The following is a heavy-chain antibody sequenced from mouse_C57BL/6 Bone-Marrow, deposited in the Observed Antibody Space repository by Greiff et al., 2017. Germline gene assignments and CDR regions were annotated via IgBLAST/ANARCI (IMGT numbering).Heavy chain of an antibody. D-gene: IGHD2-1*01. V-gene: IGHV1-50*01. CDR2: IDPSDSYT. CDR3: ARDYGNRAY. CDR1: GYTFTSYW. Sequence: QVQLQQPGAELVKPGASVKLSCKASGYTFTSYWMQWVKQRPGQGLEWIGEIDPSDSYTNYNQKFKGKATLTVDTSSSTAYMQLSSLTSEDSAVYYYARDYGNRAYWGQGTRVTVSA. J-gene: IGHJ3*01.